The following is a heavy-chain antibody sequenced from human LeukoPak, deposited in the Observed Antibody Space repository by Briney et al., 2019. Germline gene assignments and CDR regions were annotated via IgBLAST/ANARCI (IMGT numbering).Heavy chain of an antibody. V-gene: IGHV3-21*01. CDR3: AGCFPPIYCSGGSGYYPDY. CDR1: GFTFSSYS. CDR2: ISSSSRYI. J-gene: IGHJ4*02. D-gene: IGHD2-15*01. Sequence: PGGSLRLSCAASGFTFSSYSMNWVRQAPGKGLEWVSSISSSSRYIYYADSVKGRFTISRDDAKNTLYLQMNSLRAEDTAVYYCAGCFPPIYCSGGSGYYPDYWGQGTLVTVSS.